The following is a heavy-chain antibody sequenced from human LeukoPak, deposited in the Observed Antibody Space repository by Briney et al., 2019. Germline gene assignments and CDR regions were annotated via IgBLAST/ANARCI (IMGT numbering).Heavy chain of an antibody. J-gene: IGHJ4*02. CDR3: AGGPSYDFSSDY. CDR2: AYPGDSGA. CDR1: GYILTRNW. Sequence: GESLKISCKISGYILTRNWIGWVRQVPGKGLEWMGLAYPGDSGAKYSPSFQGQVTFSVDKSISTAYLQWSSLKASDTAMYYCAGGPSYDFSSDYWGQGTLVTVSS. V-gene: IGHV5-51*01. D-gene: IGHD3-3*01.